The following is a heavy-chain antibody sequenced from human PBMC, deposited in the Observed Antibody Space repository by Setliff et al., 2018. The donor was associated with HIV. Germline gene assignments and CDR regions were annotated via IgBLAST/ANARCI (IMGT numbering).Heavy chain of an antibody. CDR1: GFTLSYYS. Sequence: HPGGSLRLSCAASGFTLSYYSMNWVRQAPGKGLEWISYISTSGSTIYYADSVKGRFTTSRDNAKNSLYLQMNSLRSEDTAVYYCAREGPQTGDHSLALFWGQGTVVTVSS. V-gene: IGHV3-48*03. J-gene: IGHJ4*02. CDR3: AREGPQTGDHSLALF. CDR2: ISTSGSTI. D-gene: IGHD7-27*01.